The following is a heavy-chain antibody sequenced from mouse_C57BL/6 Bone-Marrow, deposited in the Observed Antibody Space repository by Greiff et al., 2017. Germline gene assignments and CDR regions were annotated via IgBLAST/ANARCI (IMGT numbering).Heavy chain of an antibody. V-gene: IGHV5-9*01. CDR2: ISGGGGNT. CDR1: GFTFSSYT. CDR3: ARRPRIYDGYYWYFDV. J-gene: IGHJ1*03. Sequence: EVMLVESGGGLVKPGGSLKLSCAASGFTFSSYTMSWVRQTPEKRLEWVATISGGGGNTYYPDSVKGRFTISRDNAKNTLYLQMSSLRSEDTALYYCARRPRIYDGYYWYFDVWGTGTTVTVSS. D-gene: IGHD2-3*01.